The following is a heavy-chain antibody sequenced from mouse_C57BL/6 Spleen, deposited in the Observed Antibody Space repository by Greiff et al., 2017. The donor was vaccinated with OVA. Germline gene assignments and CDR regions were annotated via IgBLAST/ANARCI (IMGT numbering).Heavy chain of an antibody. V-gene: IGHV1-9*01. Sequence: QVQLKESGAELMKPGASVKLSCKATGYTFTGYWIEWVKQRPGHGLEWIGEILPGSGSTNYNEKLKGKATFTADTSSNTAYMQLSSLTTEDSAIYYCASYGYDVGHSYYAMDYWGQGTSVTVSS. CDR2: ILPGSGST. D-gene: IGHD2-2*01. CDR3: ASYGYDVGHSYYAMDY. CDR1: GYTFTGYW. J-gene: IGHJ4*01.